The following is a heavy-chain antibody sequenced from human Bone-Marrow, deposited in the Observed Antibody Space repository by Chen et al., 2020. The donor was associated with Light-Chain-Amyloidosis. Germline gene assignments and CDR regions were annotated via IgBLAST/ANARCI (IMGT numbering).Heavy chain of an antibody. CDR3: AKDISYDDILPGYPADAFDI. Sequence: EVQLVESGGGLLQRGGSLRLSCAASGFAFSSYAMSWVRQAPGKGLEWVSTISGSGGSRYYGDSVKGRLTISRDNSKHAVVLQMNSVRAEDTAVYYCAKDISYDDILPGYPADAFDIWGQGTMVTFSS. CDR2: ISGSGGSR. CDR1: GFAFSSYA. D-gene: IGHD3-9*01. J-gene: IGHJ3*02. V-gene: IGHV3-23*04.